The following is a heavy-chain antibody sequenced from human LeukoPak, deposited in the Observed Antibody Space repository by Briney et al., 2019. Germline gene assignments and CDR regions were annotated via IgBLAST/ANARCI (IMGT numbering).Heavy chain of an antibody. D-gene: IGHD6-19*01. V-gene: IGHV3-7*05. J-gene: IGHJ4*02. Sequence: GGSLRLSCAASGFTFSSYWMTWVRQAPGKGLEWVANIKLDGSEKNYVDSVKGRFTISRDNAKNSLYLQMKSLRAEDAAVYYCARDYSSSGWPIGLWGQGTLVTVSS. CDR2: IKLDGSEK. CDR3: ARDYSSSGWPIGL. CDR1: GFTFSSYW.